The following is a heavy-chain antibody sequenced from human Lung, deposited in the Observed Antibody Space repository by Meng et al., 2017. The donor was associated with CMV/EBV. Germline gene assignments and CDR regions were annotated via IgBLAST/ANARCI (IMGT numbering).Heavy chain of an antibody. Sequence: QVQLQGAGPGLVAPSQTLSLTCTVSGGSMSSGNSFWSWIRQPPGKGLEWIGYIHHSGSAYYNPSLKSRVSISVDTSKNQFSLNLNSMTAADTAVYYCASFDHIPRRNYFDYWGQGTLVTVSS. J-gene: IGHJ4*02. D-gene: IGHD2-21*01. CDR3: ASFDHIPRRNYFDY. CDR2: IHHSGSA. CDR1: GGSMSSGNSF. V-gene: IGHV4-30-4*01.